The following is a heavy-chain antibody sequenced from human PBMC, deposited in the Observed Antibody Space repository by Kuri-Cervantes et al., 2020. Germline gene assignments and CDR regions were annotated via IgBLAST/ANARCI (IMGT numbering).Heavy chain of an antibody. CDR3: AKDLMYYYDSSGYWRYYYYGMDV. J-gene: IGHJ6*02. CDR1: GFTFSGYA. Sequence: GESLKISCAASGFTFSGYAMTWVRQAPGKGLEWVSSISGGSTYYADSRKGRFTISRDNSKNTLYLQMNSLRAEDTAVYYCAKDLMYYYDSSGYWRYYYYGMDVWGQGTTVTVSS. V-gene: IGHV3-38-3*01. CDR2: ISGGST. D-gene: IGHD3-22*01.